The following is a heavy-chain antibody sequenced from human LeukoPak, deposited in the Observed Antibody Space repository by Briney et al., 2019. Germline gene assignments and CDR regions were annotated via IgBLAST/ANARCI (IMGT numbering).Heavy chain of an antibody. CDR3: ARPYSGFFAAFDI. Sequence: GGSLRLSCAASGFPFSGYAMHWVRQAPGKGLEWVAVISYDGSNKYFADSVKGRFTISRDNSKNTLFLQMNSLRAEDTALYYCARPYSGFFAAFDIGGQGTMVTVS. CDR2: ISYDGSNK. D-gene: IGHD3-10*01. V-gene: IGHV3-30-3*01. J-gene: IGHJ3*02. CDR1: GFPFSGYA.